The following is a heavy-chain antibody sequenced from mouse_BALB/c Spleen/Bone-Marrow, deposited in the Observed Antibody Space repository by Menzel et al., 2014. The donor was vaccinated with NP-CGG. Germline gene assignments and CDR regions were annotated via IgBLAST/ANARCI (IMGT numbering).Heavy chain of an antibody. Sequence: EVELMESGGGLVQPGGSRKLSCAASGFTFSSFGMHWVRQAPEKGLEWIAYISSDSGAIFYADTVKGRFTISRDNPKNTLFLQMTSLRSEDTAIYFCTRGGNWEDFDYWGQGTTLTVSS. CDR2: ISSDSGAI. CDR3: TRGGNWEDFDY. J-gene: IGHJ2*01. V-gene: IGHV5-17*02. D-gene: IGHD4-1*01. CDR1: GFTFSSFG.